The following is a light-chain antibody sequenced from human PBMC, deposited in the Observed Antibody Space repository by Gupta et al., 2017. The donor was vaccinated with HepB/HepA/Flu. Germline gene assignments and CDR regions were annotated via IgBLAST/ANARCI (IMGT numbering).Light chain of an antibody. CDR2: AAT. V-gene: IGKV1-12*01. J-gene: IGKJ5*01. CDR1: QGISSH. Sequence: DIQMTQSPSSVSASVGDRVTITCRASQGISSHLGWYQQKPGKAPELLISAATNLQGGVPSRFIGSGSGTDFTLTISSLQPEDSATYYCQQANSFPITFGQGTRLEIK. CDR3: QQANSFPIT.